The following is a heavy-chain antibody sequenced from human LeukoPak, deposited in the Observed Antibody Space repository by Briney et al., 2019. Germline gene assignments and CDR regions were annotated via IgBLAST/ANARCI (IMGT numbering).Heavy chain of an antibody. CDR1: GGSISSYY. J-gene: IGHJ4*02. D-gene: IGHD3-3*01. CDR2: IHYSGST. V-gene: IGHV4-59*01. CDR3: ARTYYDFWSGSPGPYYFDY. Sequence: PSETLSLTCTGSGGSISSYYWSWLRQPPGKGLQWIGYIHYSGSTNYNPSLKSRVTISVDTSKKQFSLKLSSVTAADTAVYYCARTYYDFWSGSPGPYYFDYWGQGTLVTVSS.